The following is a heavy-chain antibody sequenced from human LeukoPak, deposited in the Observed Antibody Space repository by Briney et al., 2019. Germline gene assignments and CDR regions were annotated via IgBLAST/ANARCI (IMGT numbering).Heavy chain of an antibody. V-gene: IGHV4-59*12. D-gene: IGHD6-13*01. J-gene: IGHJ6*03. CDR3: ARLGNPGLTSGYSSSWYPSRVDYYYYMDV. CDR2: IYYSGST. Sequence: SETLSLTCTVSGGSISSYYWSWIRQPPGKGLEWIGYIYYSGSTNYNPSLKSRVTISVDTSKNQFSLKLSSVTAADTAVYYCARLGNPGLTSGYSSSWYPSRVDYYYYMDVWGKGTTVTVSS. CDR1: GGSISSYY.